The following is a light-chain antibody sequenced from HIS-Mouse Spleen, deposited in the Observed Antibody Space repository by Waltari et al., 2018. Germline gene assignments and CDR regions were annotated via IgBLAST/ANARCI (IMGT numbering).Light chain of an antibody. CDR1: SPNIGSNY. Sequence: QSVLTQPPSASGTPGPRVTIPCSGSSPNIGSNYVYWYQPLPGTAPKHLIYRNNQRPSGVPDRFSGSKSGTSASLAISGLRSEDEADYYCAAWDDSLSGRVFGGGTKLTVL. CDR3: AAWDDSLSGRV. J-gene: IGLJ2*01. V-gene: IGLV1-47*01. CDR2: RNN.